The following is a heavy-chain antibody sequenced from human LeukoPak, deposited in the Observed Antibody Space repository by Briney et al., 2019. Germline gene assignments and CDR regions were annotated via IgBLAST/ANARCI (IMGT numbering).Heavy chain of an antibody. CDR1: GFTFSSYA. V-gene: IGHV3-23*01. CDR3: AKDRGLSKAMSHDY. D-gene: IGHD2-2*01. J-gene: IGHJ4*02. CDR2: ISGSGGST. Sequence: GGSLRLSCAASGFTFSSYAMSWVRQAPGKGLEWVSAISGSGGSTYYADSVKGRFTISRDNSKNTLYLQMNSLRAEDTAVYYCAKDRGLSKAMSHDYLGQGTLVTVSS.